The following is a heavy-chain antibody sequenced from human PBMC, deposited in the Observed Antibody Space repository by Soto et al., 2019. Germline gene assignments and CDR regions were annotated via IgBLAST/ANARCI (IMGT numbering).Heavy chain of an antibody. D-gene: IGHD3-22*01. Sequence: SETLSLTCSVSGGSISSYYWNWVRQPAGEGLEWIGRIYSSGSTNYNPSLKSRVTMSVDTSKNQFSLKLTSVTAADTAVYYCARSRTSDTSNYYYYFDYWGQGALVTVSS. CDR1: GGSISSYY. V-gene: IGHV4-4*07. CDR3: ARSRTSDTSNYYYYFDY. J-gene: IGHJ4*02. CDR2: IYSSGST.